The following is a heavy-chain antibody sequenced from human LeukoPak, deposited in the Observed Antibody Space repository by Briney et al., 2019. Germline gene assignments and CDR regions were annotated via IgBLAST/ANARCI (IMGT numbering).Heavy chain of an antibody. V-gene: IGHV3-23*01. CDR1: GFTFSSYA. CDR2: ISGSGGST. D-gene: IGHD1-7*01. Sequence: GGSLRLSCAASGFTFSSYAMSWVRQAPGKGLEWVSAISGSGGSTYYADSVKGRFTISRDNSKNTLYLQMNSLRAEDTAVYYCAKDTFYNWNYGGLYYFDYWGQGTLVTVSS. J-gene: IGHJ4*02. CDR3: AKDTFYNWNYGGLYYFDY.